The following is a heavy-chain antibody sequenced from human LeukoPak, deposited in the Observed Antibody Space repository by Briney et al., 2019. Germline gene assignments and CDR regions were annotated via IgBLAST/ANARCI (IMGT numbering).Heavy chain of an antibody. CDR2: MNPNSGNT. D-gene: IGHD1-26*01. V-gene: IGHV1-8*03. CDR3: AILGGATAYFDY. Sequence: GASVKVSCKASGYTFTSYDINWVRQATGQGLEWMGWMNPNSGNTGYAQKFQGRVTITRNTSISTAYMELSSLRSEDTTVYYCAILGGATAYFDYWGQGTLVTVSS. J-gene: IGHJ4*02. CDR1: GYTFTSYD.